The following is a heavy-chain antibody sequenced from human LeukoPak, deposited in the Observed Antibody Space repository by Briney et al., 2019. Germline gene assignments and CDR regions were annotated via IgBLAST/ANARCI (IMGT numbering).Heavy chain of an antibody. Sequence: GGSLRLSCAASGFTFSTYAVNWVRQAPGKGLEWVSSISMSSTYTYYRDSVKGRFTISRDNAKNSLYLQMNSLRAEDTGVYYCARDWGTNWQNWFDSWGQGTLVTVSS. D-gene: IGHD3-16*01. CDR2: ISMSSTYT. CDR3: ARDWGTNWQNWFDS. CDR1: GFTFSTYA. J-gene: IGHJ5*01. V-gene: IGHV3-21*06.